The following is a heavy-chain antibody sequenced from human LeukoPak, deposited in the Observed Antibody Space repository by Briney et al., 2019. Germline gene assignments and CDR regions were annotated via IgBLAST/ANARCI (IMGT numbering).Heavy chain of an antibody. J-gene: IGHJ4*02. V-gene: IGHV3-23*01. CDR3: ATYRQVLLPFES. CDR1: GFTFSSYG. CDR2: ISGSGGST. Sequence: GGSLRLSCAASGFTFSSYGMSWVRQAPGKGLEWVSAISGSGGSTYYADSVRGRFTISRDNSKSTLSLQMNSLRAEDTAIYYCATYRQVLLPFESWGQGTLVTVSS. D-gene: IGHD2-8*02.